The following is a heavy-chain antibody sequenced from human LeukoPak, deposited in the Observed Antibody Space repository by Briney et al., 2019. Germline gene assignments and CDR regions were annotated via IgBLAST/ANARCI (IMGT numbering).Heavy chain of an antibody. V-gene: IGHV4-39*01. CDR3: ARLDYNFGTN. CDR1: GDSTSSSPYY. J-gene: IGHJ4*02. Sequence: SETLSLTCTVSGDSTSSSPYYWGWIRQPPGKGLEWIGNIYYSGSTYYSPSLKSRVTISIDTSKNQFSLKLTSVTAADTAFYYCARLDYNFGTNWGQGALVTVSP. D-gene: IGHD1-1*01. CDR2: IYYSGST.